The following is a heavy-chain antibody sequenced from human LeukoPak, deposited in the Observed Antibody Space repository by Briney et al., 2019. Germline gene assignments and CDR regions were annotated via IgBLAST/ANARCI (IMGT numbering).Heavy chain of an antibody. CDR1: GFTFSSYW. D-gene: IGHD3-16*01. CDR2: IKQDGSEK. V-gene: IGHV3-7*02. Sequence: GGSLRLSCAAPGFTFSSYWMSWVRQAPGKGLERVANIKQDGSEKYYVDSVKGRFTISRDNAKNSLYLQMNSLRAEDTAVYYCARVRGGVIDYWGQGPLVTVSS. J-gene: IGHJ4*02. CDR3: ARVRGGVIDY.